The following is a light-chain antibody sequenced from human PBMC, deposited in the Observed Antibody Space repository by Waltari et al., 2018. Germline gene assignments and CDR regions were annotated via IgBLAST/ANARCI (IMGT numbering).Light chain of an antibody. Sequence: DIQMTQSPSTLSASVGDRVTITCRASQSISSWLAWYQQKPGKAPKLLIYKASSLESGVPSRCSGSGSGTEFTLTISSLQPDDFATYYCQQHNTYSWTFGQGTKVEIK. CDR3: QQHNTYSWT. J-gene: IGKJ1*01. CDR1: QSISSW. V-gene: IGKV1-5*03. CDR2: KAS.